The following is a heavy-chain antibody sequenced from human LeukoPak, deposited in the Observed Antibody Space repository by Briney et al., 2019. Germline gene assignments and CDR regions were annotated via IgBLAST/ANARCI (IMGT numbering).Heavy chain of an antibody. D-gene: IGHD4-17*01. CDR1: GYSFTNYY. CDR2: INPSGGT. V-gene: IGHV1-46*01. J-gene: IGHJ3*02. Sequence: ASVTVSCKASGYSFTNYYMHWVRHVPGQGPEWMGLINPSGGTKYAQKFQDRVTMTKDMSTSTIYMELSSLTSEDRAVYYCAREGRSDYGASRSFDIWGQGTMVTVSS. CDR3: AREGRSDYGASRSFDI.